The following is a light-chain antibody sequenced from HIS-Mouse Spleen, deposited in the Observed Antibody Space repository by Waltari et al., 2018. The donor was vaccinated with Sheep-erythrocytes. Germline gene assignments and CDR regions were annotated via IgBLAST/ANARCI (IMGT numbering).Light chain of an antibody. J-gene: IGLJ2*01. CDR3: QAWDSSTVV. V-gene: IGLV3-1*01. CDR2: QDS. CDR1: KLGDKY. Sequence: SYELTQPPSVSVSPGQTASITCTGDKLGDKYACLYQQKPGQSPVLVIYQDSKRPSGIPERFSGSNSGNTATLPISGTQAMDEADYYCQAWDSSTVVFGGGTKLTVL.